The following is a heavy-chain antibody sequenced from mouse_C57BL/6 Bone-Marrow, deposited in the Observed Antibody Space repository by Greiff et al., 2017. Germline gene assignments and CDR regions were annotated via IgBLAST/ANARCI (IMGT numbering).Heavy chain of an antibody. CDR2: IRNKANNHAT. J-gene: IGHJ4*01. Sequence: EVQVVESGGGLVQPGGSMKLSCAASGFTFSDAWMDWVRQSPEKGLEWVAEIRNKANNHATYYAESVKGRFTISRDDSKSSVYLQMNSLRAEDTGICYCTRYSNLYYAMDYWGQGTSVTVSS. CDR3: TRYSNLYYAMDY. CDR1: GFTFSDAW. V-gene: IGHV6-6*01. D-gene: IGHD2-5*01.